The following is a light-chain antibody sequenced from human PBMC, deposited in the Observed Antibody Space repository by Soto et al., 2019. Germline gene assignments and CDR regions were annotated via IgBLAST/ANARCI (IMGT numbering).Light chain of an antibody. CDR3: QQLNSYPPYT. J-gene: IGKJ2*01. CDR1: QGISSY. Sequence: DIQLTQSPSFLSASVADRVTITYRASQGISSYLAWYQQKPGKAPKLLIYAASTLQSGVPSRFSGSGSGTEFTLTISSLQPEDFATYYCQQLNSYPPYTFGQGTKLEIK. V-gene: IGKV1-9*01. CDR2: AAS.